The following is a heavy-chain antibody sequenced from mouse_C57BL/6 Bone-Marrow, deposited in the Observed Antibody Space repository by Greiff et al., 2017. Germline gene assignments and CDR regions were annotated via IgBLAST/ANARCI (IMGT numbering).Heavy chain of an antibody. CDR3: AYYSNYWFAY. CDR1: GFNIKDDY. CDR2: IDPENGDT. J-gene: IGHJ3*01. Sequence: DVKLQESGAELVRPGASVKLSCTASGFNIKDDYMHWVKQRPEQGLEWIGWIDPENGDTEYASKFQGKATITADTSSNTAYLQLSSLTSEDTAVYYCAYYSNYWFAYWGQGTLVTVSA. V-gene: IGHV14-4*01. D-gene: IGHD2-5*01.